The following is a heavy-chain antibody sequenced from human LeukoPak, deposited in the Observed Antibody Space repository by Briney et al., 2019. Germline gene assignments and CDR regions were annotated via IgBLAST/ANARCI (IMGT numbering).Heavy chain of an antibody. CDR2: IKQDGSEK. CDR1: GFTFSSYW. CDR3: ARVWFGELLPADY. D-gene: IGHD3-10*01. V-gene: IGHV3-7*01. J-gene: IGHJ4*02. Sequence: AGGSLRLSCVASGFTFSSYWMSWVRQAPGKGLEWVANIKQDGSEKYYVDSVKGRFTISRDNAKNSLYLQMNSLRAEDTAVYYCARVWFGELLPADYWGQGTLVTVSS.